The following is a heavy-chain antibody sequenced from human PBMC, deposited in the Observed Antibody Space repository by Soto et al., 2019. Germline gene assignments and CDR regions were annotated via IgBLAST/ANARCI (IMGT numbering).Heavy chain of an antibody. D-gene: IGHD6-6*01. CDR2: IKSESDGGAL. Sequence: EVQLVESGGGLVKPGGSLRLSCAVSGFTISDAWMSWVRQAPGKGLEWVASIKSESDGGALDYAAPMKGRFGVSRDDSRNTLFLQMNSLRDDDTGVYYCTTDRRQLAQFDNWGQGTLVSVSS. V-gene: IGHV3-15*01. J-gene: IGHJ4*02. CDR3: TTDRRQLAQFDN. CDR1: GFTISDAW.